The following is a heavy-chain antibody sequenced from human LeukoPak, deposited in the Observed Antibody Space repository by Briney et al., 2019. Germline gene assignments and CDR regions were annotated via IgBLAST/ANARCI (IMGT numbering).Heavy chain of an antibody. CDR3: ARGYNYGSPFDY. Sequence: SETLSLTCTVSGDSISSNYWSWIRQPPGKGLEWIGYIYYSGSTNYNPSLKSRVTISVDTSKNQFSLKLSSVTAADAAVYYCARGYNYGSPFDYWGQGTLVTVSS. CDR1: GDSISSNY. D-gene: IGHD5-18*01. J-gene: IGHJ4*02. V-gene: IGHV4-59*01. CDR2: IYYSGST.